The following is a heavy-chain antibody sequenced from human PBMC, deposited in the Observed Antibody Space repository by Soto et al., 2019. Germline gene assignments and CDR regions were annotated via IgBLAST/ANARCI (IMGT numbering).Heavy chain of an antibody. CDR3: ARYDAILSTVTPKLYSDY. Sequence: GASVKVSCKASGYTFSSYAIHWGRQAPGQRLEWMGWINVGNGNTKYSQNFQDRVTITRDTSASTAYMELSSLRSEDTAVYYCARYDAILSTVTPKLYSDYWGQGTLVTVS. CDR2: INVGNGNT. CDR1: GYTFSSYA. V-gene: IGHV1-3*01. J-gene: IGHJ4*02. D-gene: IGHD4-17*01.